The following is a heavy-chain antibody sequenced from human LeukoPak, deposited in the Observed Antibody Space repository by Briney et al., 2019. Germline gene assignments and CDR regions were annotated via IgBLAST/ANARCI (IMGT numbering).Heavy chain of an antibody. CDR3: ESYGAGWFDP. V-gene: IGHV4-39*01. D-gene: IGHD4-17*01. Sequence: SETLSLTCTVSGGSISSSSYYWGWIRQPPGKGLEWIGSIYYSGSTYYNPSLKSRVTISVDTSKNQFSLKLSSVTAADTAVYYCESYGAGWFDPWGQGTLVTVSS. CDR2: IYYSGST. J-gene: IGHJ5*02. CDR1: GGSISSSSYY.